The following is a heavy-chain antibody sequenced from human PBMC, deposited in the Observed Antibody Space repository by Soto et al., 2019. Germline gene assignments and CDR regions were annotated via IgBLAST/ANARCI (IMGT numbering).Heavy chain of an antibody. V-gene: IGHV4-31*03. CDR1: GGSIRSGGYY. CDR3: ARDRLMATAGTARHYFGLDV. Sequence: SETLSLTCTVSGGSIRSGGYYWSWVRQNPRRGLEWIGNIYYSGNTYYNPSLKSRLTISVDTSKNQFSLNLSSVTAAHTAVYYCARDRLMATAGTARHYFGLDVWGQGTTVTVSS. D-gene: IGHD5-18*01. J-gene: IGHJ6*02. CDR2: IYYSGNT.